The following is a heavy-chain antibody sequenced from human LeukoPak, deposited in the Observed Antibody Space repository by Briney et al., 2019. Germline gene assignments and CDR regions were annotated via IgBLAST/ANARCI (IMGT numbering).Heavy chain of an antibody. V-gene: IGHV4-59*08. D-gene: IGHD1-26*01. CDR3: ARHDPIVGTPDAFDI. CDR1: GVSISSYY. Sequence: SGTLSLTCTGSGVSISSYYRNWVRQPPGKGLGWVWDIYYSGTTNYNPSLKSRVTISVDTSKNQFSLKLSSVTAADTAVYHCARHDPIVGTPDAFDIWGQGTMVTVSS. J-gene: IGHJ3*02. CDR2: IYYSGTT.